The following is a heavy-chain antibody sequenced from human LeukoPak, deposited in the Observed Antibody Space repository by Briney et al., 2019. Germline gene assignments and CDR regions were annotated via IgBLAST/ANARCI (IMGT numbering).Heavy chain of an antibody. CDR1: GGSISSGGYY. V-gene: IGHV4-30-2*01. D-gene: IGHD2-2*01. Sequence: KTSETLSLTCTVSGGSISSGGYYWSWIRQPPGKGLEWIGYIHHSGSTYYNPSLRSRVTISVDRSRNQFSLKLSSVTAADTAVYYCASRGYCSDTSCYQRTFDSWGQGTLVTVSS. CDR2: IHHSGST. J-gene: IGHJ4*02. CDR3: ASRGYCSDTSCYQRTFDS.